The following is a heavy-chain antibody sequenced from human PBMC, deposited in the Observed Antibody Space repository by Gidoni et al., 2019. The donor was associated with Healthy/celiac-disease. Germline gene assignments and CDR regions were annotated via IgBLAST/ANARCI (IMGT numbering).Heavy chain of an antibody. J-gene: IGHJ3*02. D-gene: IGHD1-26*01. CDR3: AIPGVVGAGDDAFDI. V-gene: IGHV1-24*01. CDR1: GYTLTELS. Sequence: QVQLVQSGAEVKKPGASVKVSCKVSGYTLTELSMHWLRQAPGQGLEWMGGFDPEDGETIYAQKFQGRGTMTEDRSTDTAYMELSSLRSEDTDVYYCAIPGVVGAGDDAFDIWGQGTMVTVSS. CDR2: FDPEDGET.